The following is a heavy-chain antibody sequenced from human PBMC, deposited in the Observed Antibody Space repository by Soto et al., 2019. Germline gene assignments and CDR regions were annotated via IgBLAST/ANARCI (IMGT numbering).Heavy chain of an antibody. CDR1: YY. CDR2: IYYSGST. J-gene: IGHJ1*01. Sequence: YYWGWIRQPPGKGLEWIGSIYYSGSTYYNPSLKSRVTISVDTSKNQFSLKLSSVTAADTAVYYCARQDGGTMVRPEYFQHWGQGTLVTVSS. CDR3: ARQDGGTMVRPEYFQH. D-gene: IGHD3-10*01. V-gene: IGHV4-39*01.